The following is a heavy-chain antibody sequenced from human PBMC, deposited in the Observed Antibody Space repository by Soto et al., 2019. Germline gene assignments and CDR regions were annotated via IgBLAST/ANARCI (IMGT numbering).Heavy chain of an antibody. CDR3: ARGPDVLRFLEWLSRHNWFDP. Sequence: SETLSLTCTVSGGSISSGTYYWGWIRQPPGKGLEWIGSIHYGGSTYYNPSLKSRVTISVDTSKNQFSLNLISVTAADTAVYYCARGPDVLRFLEWLSRHNWFDPWGQGTLVTVSS. J-gene: IGHJ5*02. CDR2: IHYGGST. D-gene: IGHD3-3*01. CDR1: GGSISSGTYY. V-gene: IGHV4-39*01.